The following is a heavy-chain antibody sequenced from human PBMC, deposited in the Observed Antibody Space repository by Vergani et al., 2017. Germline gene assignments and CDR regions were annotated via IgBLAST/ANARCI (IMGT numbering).Heavy chain of an antibody. J-gene: IGHJ4*01. CDR2: INSNSGSP. D-gene: IGHD6-19*01. CDR3: ARVAVSGFLDY. Sequence: QIHLVQSGSELKKPGASVKVSCKASGYDINNYALTWVRQAPGQGPEWMGWINSNSGSPTYAQAFTGRFVFSLDTSVNTAYLQINGLQSDDTAVYFCARVAVSGFLDYWGHGTQVTVSS. CDR1: GYDINNYA. V-gene: IGHV7-4-1*02.